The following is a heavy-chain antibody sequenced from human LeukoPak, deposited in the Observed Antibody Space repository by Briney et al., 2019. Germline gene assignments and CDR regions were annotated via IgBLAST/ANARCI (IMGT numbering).Heavy chain of an antibody. V-gene: IGHV3-48*04. CDR2: ISTSSGTI. CDR1: GFTFSNYA. D-gene: IGHD3-3*01. CDR3: ARDSLRFLPYAFDI. Sequence: GGSLRLSCAASGFTFSNYAMNWVRQAPGKGLEWLSYISTSSGTIYYADSVKGRFTISRDNAKNSLYLQMNSLRAEDTAVYYCARDSLRFLPYAFDIWGQGTMVTVSS. J-gene: IGHJ3*02.